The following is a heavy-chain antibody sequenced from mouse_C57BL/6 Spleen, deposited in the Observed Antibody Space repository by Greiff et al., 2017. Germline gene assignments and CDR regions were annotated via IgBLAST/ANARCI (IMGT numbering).Heavy chain of an antibody. Sequence: QVQLQQSGAELVRPGSSVKLSCKASGYTFTSYWMHWVKQRPIQGLEWIGNIDPSDSDTHYNQKFKDKATLTVDKSSGTAYMQLSSLTSEVSAVDSWARWCYDGARDYWGQGTSVTVSS. D-gene: IGHD2-12*01. V-gene: IGHV1-52*01. CDR1: GYTFTSYW. CDR2: IDPSDSDT. J-gene: IGHJ4*01. CDR3: ARWCYDGARDY.